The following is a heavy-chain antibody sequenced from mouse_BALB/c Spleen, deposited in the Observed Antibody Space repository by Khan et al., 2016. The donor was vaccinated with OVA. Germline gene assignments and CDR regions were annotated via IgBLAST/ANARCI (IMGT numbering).Heavy chain of an antibody. J-gene: IGHJ2*01. V-gene: IGHV5-12*02. Sequence: EVELVESGGGLVQPGGSLKLSCATSGFTFSDYYMYWVRQTPEKRLEWVAYISNGGGSTYYPDTVKGRFTISRDNAKNTLYLQMSRLKSEDTAMYYCARRVATLYYFDYGGQGTTLTVSS. D-gene: IGHD1-1*02. CDR2: ISNGGGST. CDR3: ARRVATLYYFDY. CDR1: GFTFSDYY.